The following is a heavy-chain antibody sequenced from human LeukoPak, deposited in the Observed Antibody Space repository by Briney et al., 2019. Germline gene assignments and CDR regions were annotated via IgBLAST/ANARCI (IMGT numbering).Heavy chain of an antibody. CDR3: ARQRDLTYYYDSSGLYYFDY. J-gene: IGHJ4*02. CDR1: GGSISSSSYY. Sequence: SETLSLTCTVSGGSISSSSYYWGWIRQPPGKGLEWIGSIYYSGSTYYNPSLKSRVTIPVDTSKNQFSLKLSSVTAADTAVYYCARQRDLTYYYDSSGLYYFDYWGQGTLVTVSS. CDR2: IYYSGST. V-gene: IGHV4-39*01. D-gene: IGHD3-22*01.